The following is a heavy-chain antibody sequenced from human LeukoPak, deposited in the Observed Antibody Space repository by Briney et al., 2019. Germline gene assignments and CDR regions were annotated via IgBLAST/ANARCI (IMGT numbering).Heavy chain of an antibody. D-gene: IGHD2-2*01. Sequence: LGASVKVSCKASGYTFTGYYMHWVRQAPGQGLEWMGWINPNSGGTKYAQKFQGKATMTRDTSISTAYMELSRLRSDDKVVYYCARSQDIVVVPAAKAPSDAFDIWGQGTMATVSS. CDR1: GYTFTGYY. CDR2: INPNSGGT. CDR3: ARSQDIVVVPAAKAPSDAFDI. J-gene: IGHJ3*02. V-gene: IGHV1-2*03.